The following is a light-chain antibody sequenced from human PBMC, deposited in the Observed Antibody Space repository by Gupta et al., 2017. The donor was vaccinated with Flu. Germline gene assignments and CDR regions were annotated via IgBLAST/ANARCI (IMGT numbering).Light chain of an antibody. CDR2: VAS. CDR3: QQDNTFPPT. J-gene: IGKJ4*01. Sequence: QMTQSPSSLSASVGDRVTITCRARQGVSTWLAWDQQKPGKAPKSLIYVASSVQSGVPSRFSGSGSGTQFTLTSSGLQPEDFATYYCQQDNTFPPTFGGGTKVEIK. V-gene: IGKV1D-16*01. CDR1: QGVSTW.